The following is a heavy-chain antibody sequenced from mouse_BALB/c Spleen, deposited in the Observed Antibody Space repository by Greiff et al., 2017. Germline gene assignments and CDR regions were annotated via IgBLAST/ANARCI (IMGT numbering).Heavy chain of an antibody. J-gene: IGHJ2*01. CDR1: GFTFSSYT. Sequence: DVQLVESGGGLVKPGGSLKLSCAASGFTFSSYTMSWVRQTPEKRLEWVATISSGGSYTYYPDSVKGRFTISRDNAKNTLYLQMSSLKSEDTAMYYCTRDQSGYDGFDYWGQGTTLTVSS. D-gene: IGHD2-2*01. V-gene: IGHV5-6-4*01. CDR2: ISSGGSYT. CDR3: TRDQSGYDGFDY.